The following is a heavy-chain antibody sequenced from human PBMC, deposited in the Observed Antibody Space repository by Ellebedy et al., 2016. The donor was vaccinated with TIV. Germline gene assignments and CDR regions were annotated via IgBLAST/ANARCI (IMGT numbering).Heavy chain of an antibody. Sequence: PGGSLRLSCAASGFIFDDYAMHWIRQPPGKGLEWVSGISWNSGNLAYADSVKGRCTISRDNARKSLYLQMNSLRSEDTAFYYCVKGIDAFDIWGQGTMVTVSS. CDR1: GFIFDDYA. V-gene: IGHV3-9*01. CDR3: VKGIDAFDI. J-gene: IGHJ3*02. CDR2: ISWNSGNL.